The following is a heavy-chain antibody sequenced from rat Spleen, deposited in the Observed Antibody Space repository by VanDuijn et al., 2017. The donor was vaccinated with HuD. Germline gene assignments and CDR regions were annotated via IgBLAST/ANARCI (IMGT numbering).Heavy chain of an antibody. CDR2: ISYDGIST. Sequence: EVQLVESGGGLVQPGRSLKLSCAASGFTFSDYGMAWVRQAPTKGLEWVATISYDGISTYYRDSVRGRFTISRANAKSTLNLQMDSLRSEDTATYYCARRHYGYTDYFDYWGQGVMVTVSS. J-gene: IGHJ2*01. V-gene: IGHV5-29*01. D-gene: IGHD1-9*01. CDR3: ARRHYGYTDYFDY. CDR1: GFTFSDYG.